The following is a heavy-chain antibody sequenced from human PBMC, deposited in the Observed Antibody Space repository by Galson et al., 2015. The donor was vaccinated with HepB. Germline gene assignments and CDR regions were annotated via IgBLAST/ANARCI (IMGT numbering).Heavy chain of an antibody. Sequence: TLSLTCAVYGGSFSGYYWSWIRQPPGKGLEWIGEINHSGSTNYNPSLKSRVTISVDTSKNQFSLKLSSVTAADTAVYYCARKQYDCSAGSCNFDYWGQGTLVTVSS. D-gene: IGHD2-15*01. V-gene: IGHV4-34*01. J-gene: IGHJ4*02. CDR2: INHSGST. CDR1: GGSFSGYY. CDR3: ARKQYDCSAGSCNFDY.